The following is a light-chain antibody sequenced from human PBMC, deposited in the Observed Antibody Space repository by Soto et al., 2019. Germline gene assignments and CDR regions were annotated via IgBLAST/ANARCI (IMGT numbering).Light chain of an antibody. Sequence: QSALTQPASVSGSPGQSITISCTGTSSDVGSYNLVSWYQQHPGKAPKLMIYGVSKWPLRVSNRFSGSKSGNTASLTTSGLQTEDEADYYCCSYAGSSTFYVFGTGTKLTVL. CDR3: CSYAGSSTFYV. V-gene: IGLV2-23*02. CDR2: GVS. J-gene: IGLJ1*01. CDR1: SSDVGSYNL.